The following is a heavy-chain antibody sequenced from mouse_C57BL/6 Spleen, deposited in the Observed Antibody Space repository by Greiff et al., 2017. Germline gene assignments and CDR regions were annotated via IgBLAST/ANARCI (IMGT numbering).Heavy chain of an antibody. CDR1: GYSITSGYY. V-gene: IGHV3-6*01. J-gene: IGHJ4*01. CDR2: ISYDGSN. CDR3: ARAAQFGYYAMDY. Sequence: DVKLQESGPGLVKPSQSLSLTCSVTGYSITSGYYWNWIRQFPGNKLEWMGYISYDGSNNYNPSLKNRISITRDTSKNLFFLKLNSVTTEDTATYYCARAAQFGYYAMDYWGQGTSVTVSS. D-gene: IGHD3-1*01.